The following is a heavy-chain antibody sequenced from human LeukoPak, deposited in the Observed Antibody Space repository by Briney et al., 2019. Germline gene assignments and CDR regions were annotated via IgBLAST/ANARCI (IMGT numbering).Heavy chain of an antibody. CDR3: ARAWDIVVVPAAIFYYYGMDV. D-gene: IGHD2-2*02. CDR2: ISSSSSYI. Sequence: GGSLRLSCAASGFTFSSYSMNWVRQAPGKGLEWVSSISSSSSYIYYADSVKGRFTISRDNDKNLLYLQMNSLRAEDTAVYYCARAWDIVVVPAAIFYYYGMDVWGQGTTVTVSS. CDR1: GFTFSSYS. J-gene: IGHJ6*02. V-gene: IGHV3-21*01.